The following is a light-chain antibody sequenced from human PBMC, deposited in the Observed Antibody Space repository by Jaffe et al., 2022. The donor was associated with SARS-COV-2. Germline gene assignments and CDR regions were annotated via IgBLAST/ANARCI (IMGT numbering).Light chain of an antibody. CDR2: END. Sequence: QSVLTQPPSVSAAPGQKVTISCSGSTSNIGNNYVSWYQQLPATAPKLLIYENDKRPSGIADRFSGSKSGTSATLGITGLQTGDEADYYCGTWDSSLSALVFGAGTKVTVL. V-gene: IGLV1-51*02. J-gene: IGLJ1*01. CDR3: GTWDSSLSALV. CDR1: TSNIGNNY.